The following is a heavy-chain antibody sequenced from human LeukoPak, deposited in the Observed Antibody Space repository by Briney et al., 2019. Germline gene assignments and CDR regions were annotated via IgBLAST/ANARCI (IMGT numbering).Heavy chain of an antibody. Sequence: GGSLRLSCTASGFTFGDYVMSWVRQAPGRGLEWVGFIRSKAYGGTTKNAASVKGRFTISRDDSRSIAYLQMNSLKTEDTAVYYCTRRYNYDSSGYYYVRDAFDIWGQGTMVTVSS. V-gene: IGHV3-49*04. CDR2: IRSKAYGGTT. J-gene: IGHJ3*02. D-gene: IGHD3-22*01. CDR1: GFTFGDYV. CDR3: TRRYNYDSSGYYYVRDAFDI.